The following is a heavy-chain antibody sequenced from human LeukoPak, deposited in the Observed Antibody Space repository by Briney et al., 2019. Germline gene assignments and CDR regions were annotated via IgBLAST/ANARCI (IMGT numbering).Heavy chain of an antibody. CDR1: GYSFTSYW. Sequence: GESLKISCKGSGYSFTSYWISWVRQMPGKGLEWMGRIDPRDSYTNYSPSFQGHVTISADKSISTAYLQWSSLKASDTAMYYCARHRGGQWLPYDYWGQGTLVTVSS. CDR2: IDPRDSYT. V-gene: IGHV5-10-1*01. J-gene: IGHJ4*02. D-gene: IGHD6-19*01. CDR3: ARHRGGQWLPYDY.